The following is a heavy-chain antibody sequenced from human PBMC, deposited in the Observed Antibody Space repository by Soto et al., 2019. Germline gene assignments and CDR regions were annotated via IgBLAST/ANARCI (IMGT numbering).Heavy chain of an antibody. V-gene: IGHV3-48*02. CDR1: GFIFSTYS. CDR3: ARDNGMAGSFDP. D-gene: IGHD2-8*01. J-gene: IGHJ5*02. Sequence: EVQLVESGGGLVQHGGSLRLSCAASGFIFSTYSMNWVRQAPGKGLEWVSYISFSSSTIFYADSVRGRFTISRDNAKNSLYLQMNTLRDEDTAVYYCARDNGMAGSFDPWGQGTLVTVSS. CDR2: ISFSSSTI.